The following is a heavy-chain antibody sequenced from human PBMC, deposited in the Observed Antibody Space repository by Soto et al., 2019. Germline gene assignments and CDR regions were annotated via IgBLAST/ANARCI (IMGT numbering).Heavy chain of an antibody. CDR3: ARDIVVVTASGAWFDT. D-gene: IGHD2-21*02. J-gene: IGHJ5*02. CDR1: GGTFSSYA. V-gene: IGHV1-69*13. CDR2: IIPIFGTA. Sequence: VASVKVSCKASGGTFSSYAISWVRQAPGQGLEWMGGIIPIFGTANYAQKFQGRVTITADESTSTAYMELSSLRSEDTAVYYCARDIVVVTASGAWFDTWGQGTLVTV.